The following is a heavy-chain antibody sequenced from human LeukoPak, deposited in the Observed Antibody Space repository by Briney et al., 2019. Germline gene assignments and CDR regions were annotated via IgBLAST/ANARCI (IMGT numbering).Heavy chain of an antibody. CDR3: ARSPTGSGWYYFDY. V-gene: IGHV3-48*03. Sequence: PGGSLRLSCAASGFTFSSYEMNWVRQAPGKGLEWLSYITGGGSSIYYADSVKGRITISRDNAKNSLYLQMNSLRAEDTAVYYCARSPTGSGWYYFDYWGQGTLVTVSS. CDR1: GFTFSSYE. CDR2: ITGGGSSI. D-gene: IGHD6-19*01. J-gene: IGHJ4*02.